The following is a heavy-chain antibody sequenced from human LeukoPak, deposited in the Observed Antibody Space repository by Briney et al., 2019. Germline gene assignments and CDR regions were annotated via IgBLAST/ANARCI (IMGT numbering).Heavy chain of an antibody. V-gene: IGHV3-30-3*01. CDR3: ARGSCSSTSCFMDV. J-gene: IGHJ6*02. Sequence: GGSLRLSCAASGFTFSSYAMHWVRQAPGKGLEWVAVISYDGSNKYYADSVKGRFTISRDNSKNTLYLQMNSLRAEDTAVYYCARGSCSSTSCFMDVWGQGTTVTVSS. CDR1: GFTFSSYA. CDR2: ISYDGSNK. D-gene: IGHD2-2*01.